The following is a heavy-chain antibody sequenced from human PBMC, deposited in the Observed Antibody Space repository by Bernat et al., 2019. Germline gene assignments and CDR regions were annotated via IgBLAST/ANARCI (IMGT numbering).Heavy chain of an antibody. CDR1: GYTFTSYY. CDR3: ARLIVATIHPHDAFDI. CDR2: INPSGGST. V-gene: IGHV1-46*03. D-gene: IGHD5-12*01. J-gene: IGHJ3*02. Sequence: QVQLVQSGAEVKKPGASVKVSCKASGYTFTSYYMHWVRQAPGQGLEWMGIINPSGGSTSYAQKFQGRVTMTRDTSTSTVYMELSSLRSEDTAVYYCARLIVATIHPHDAFDIWGQGTMVTVSS.